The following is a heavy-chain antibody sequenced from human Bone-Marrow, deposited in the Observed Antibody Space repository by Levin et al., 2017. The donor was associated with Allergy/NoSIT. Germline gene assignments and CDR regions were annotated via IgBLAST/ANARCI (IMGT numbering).Heavy chain of an antibody. D-gene: IGHD3-10*01. CDR1: GGSISSGGSS. V-gene: IGHV4-30-2*01. J-gene: IGHJ5*02. CDR3: ARLFTMLRGGFDP. CDR2: IFHTGST. Sequence: SETLSLTCALSGGSISSGGSSWSWIRQPPGTGLEWIGYIFHTGSTYYNSSLKSRGTISVDRSKNQFSLKLTSITAADTAVYYCARLFTMLRGGFDPWGQGMLVTVSS.